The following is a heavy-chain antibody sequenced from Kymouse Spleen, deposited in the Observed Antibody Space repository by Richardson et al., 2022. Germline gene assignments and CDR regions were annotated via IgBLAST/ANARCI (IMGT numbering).Heavy chain of an antibody. Sequence: QVQLVESGGGVVQPGRSLRLSCAASGFTFSSYGMHWVRQAPGKGLEWVAVISYDGSNKYYADSVKGRFTISRDNSKNTLYLQMNSLRAEDTAVYYCAKDEGSSSWYDAFDIWGQGTMVTVSS. CDR2: ISYDGSNK. V-gene: IGHV3-30*18. J-gene: IGHJ3*02. CDR1: GFTFSSYG. D-gene: IGHD6-13*01. CDR3: AKDEGSSSWYDAFDI.